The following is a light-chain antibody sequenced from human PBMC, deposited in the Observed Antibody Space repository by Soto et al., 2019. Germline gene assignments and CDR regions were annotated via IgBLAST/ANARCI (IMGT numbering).Light chain of an antibody. V-gene: IGLV1-36*01. CDR3: AAWDYSLNAWV. J-gene: IGLJ3*02. Sequence: QSVLTQPPSVSEAPRQRVTLSFSGSSSNIGNNAVNWYQQLPGKAPKLLIYYDDLLPSGVSDRFSGSKSGTSASLAISGLQSEDEADDYCAAWDYSLNAWVFGGGTKVTVL. CDR2: YDD. CDR1: SSNIGNNA.